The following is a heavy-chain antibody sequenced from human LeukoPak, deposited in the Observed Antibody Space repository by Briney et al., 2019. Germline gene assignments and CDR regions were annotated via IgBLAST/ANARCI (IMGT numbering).Heavy chain of an antibody. D-gene: IGHD3-22*01. CDR3: ARRNTYYDSSGYFALDY. J-gene: IGHJ4*02. Sequence: SETLSLTCTVSGGSISSSTYYWGWIRQPPGKGLVWIGSIYYSGSTYYNTSLKSRVTISVDTSKNQFSLKLSSVTAADTAVYYCARRNTYYDSSGYFALDYWGQGTLVTVSS. V-gene: IGHV4-39*01. CDR1: GGSISSSTYY. CDR2: IYYSGST.